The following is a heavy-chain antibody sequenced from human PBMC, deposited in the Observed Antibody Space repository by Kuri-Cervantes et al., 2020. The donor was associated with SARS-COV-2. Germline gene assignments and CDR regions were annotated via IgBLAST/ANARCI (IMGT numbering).Heavy chain of an antibody. CDR1: GFTFSDYD. CDR2: IWYDGRNT. V-gene: IGHV3-33*08. J-gene: IGHJ6*03. CDR3: ARNHSMDV. Sequence: GGSLRLSCASSGFTFSDYDMHWVRQAPGKGLEWVAVIWYDGRNTYYTGSVKGRFTISRDNSKNMLYLEVNSLSAEDTAVYYCARNHSMDVWGTGTAVTVSS.